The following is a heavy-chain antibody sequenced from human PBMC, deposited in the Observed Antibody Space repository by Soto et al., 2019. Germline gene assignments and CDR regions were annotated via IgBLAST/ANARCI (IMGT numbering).Heavy chain of an antibody. CDR1: GDRFSNHW. CDR3: ACFNGTVSSDTYYRAQH. V-gene: IGHV5-51*01. J-gene: IGHJ1*01. CDR2: IYPGDSDM. Sequence: GESPEISWEGVGDRFSNHWLARVRPMPKKGLEWMGTIYPGDSDMRYSPSFRGQVTISVDKSINTAYLQWGSLKASDTAKYYCACFNGTVSSDTYYRAQH. D-gene: IGHD1-26*01.